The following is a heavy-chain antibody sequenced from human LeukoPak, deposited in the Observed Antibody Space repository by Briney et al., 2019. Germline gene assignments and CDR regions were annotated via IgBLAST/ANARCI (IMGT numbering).Heavy chain of an antibody. CDR3: ATQTRERKYYYDSSGYPNVFDY. Sequence: GGSLRLSCAASGFTFSSYAMHWVRQAPGKGLEWVSAISGSGGSTCYADSVKGRFTISRDNSKNTLYLQMNSLRAEDTAVYYCATQTRERKYYYDSSGYPNVFDYWGQGTLVTVSS. CDR2: ISGSGGST. V-gene: IGHV3-23*01. CDR1: GFTFSSYA. D-gene: IGHD3-22*01. J-gene: IGHJ4*02.